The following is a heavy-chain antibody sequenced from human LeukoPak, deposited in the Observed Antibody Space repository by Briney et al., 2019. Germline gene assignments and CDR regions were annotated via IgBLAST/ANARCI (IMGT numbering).Heavy chain of an antibody. CDR3: TRHALRYFDY. Sequence: TGGSLKLSCAASGFTFSGSAMHWVRQASGKGLEWVGRIRSKANSYATAYAASVKGRFTISRDDSKNTAYLQMNSLKTEDTAVYYCTRHALRYFDYWGQGTLVTVSS. V-gene: IGHV3-73*01. D-gene: IGHD3-9*01. CDR1: GFTFSGSA. J-gene: IGHJ4*02. CDR2: IRSKANSYAT.